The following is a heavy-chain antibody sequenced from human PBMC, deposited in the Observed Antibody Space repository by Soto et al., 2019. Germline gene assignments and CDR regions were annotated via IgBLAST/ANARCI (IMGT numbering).Heavy chain of an antibody. D-gene: IGHD3-22*01. CDR3: DLDN. CDR1: GGSISSSSYY. Sequence: SETLSLTCTVSGGSISSSSYYWGWIRQPPGKGLEWIGSIYYSGSTYYNPSLKSRVTLYLQMNSLRAEDTAVYYCAKVIGVTGGDLDNWGQGTLVTVSS. V-gene: IGHV4-39*01. J-gene: IGHJ4*02. CDR2: IYYSGST.